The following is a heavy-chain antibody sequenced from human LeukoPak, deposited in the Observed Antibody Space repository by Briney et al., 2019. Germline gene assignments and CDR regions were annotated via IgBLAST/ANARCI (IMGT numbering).Heavy chain of an antibody. D-gene: IGHD3-10*01. CDR3: AANSADYNTLGSSYKV. V-gene: IGHV4-39*01. J-gene: IGHJ4*02. CDR2: IYYSGYT. CDR1: GSSISSSTYY. Sequence: SETLSLTCTVSGSSISSSTYYWGWIRQPPGKGLEWNGSIYYSGYTYYSPSLKSRVTISVDTSKNQFSLKLTSVTAADTAVYYCAANSADYNTLGSSYKVWGQGTLVTVSS.